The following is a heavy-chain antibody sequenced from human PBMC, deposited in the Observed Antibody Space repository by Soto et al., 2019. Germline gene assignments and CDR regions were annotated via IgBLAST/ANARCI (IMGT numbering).Heavy chain of an antibody. V-gene: IGHV1-2*04. CDR3: ARGGDQLSNGWLPFIPCDY. D-gene: IGHD6-19*01. CDR1: GYTFTGYY. Sequence: QVQLVQSGAEVKKPGASVKVSCKASGYTFTGYYMHWVRQAPGQGLEWMGWINPNSGGTNYAQKFQGWVTMTRDTSISTAYMEVSRLRSDDTAVYYCARGGDQLSNGWLPFIPCDYWGQGTLVTVSS. J-gene: IGHJ4*02. CDR2: INPNSGGT.